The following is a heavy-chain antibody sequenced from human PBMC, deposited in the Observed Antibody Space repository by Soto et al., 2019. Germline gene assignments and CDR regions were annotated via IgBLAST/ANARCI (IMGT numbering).Heavy chain of an antibody. CDR1: GGSFSGYY. J-gene: IGHJ5*02. CDR3: AGVPTTMLTNWFDP. Sequence: SETLSLTCAVYGGSFSGYYWSWIRQPPGKGLEWIGEINHSGSTNYNPSLKSRVTISVDTSKNQFSLKLSSVTAADTAVYYCAGVPTTMLTNWFDPWGQGTLVTVSS. V-gene: IGHV4-34*01. D-gene: IGHD2-8*01. CDR2: INHSGST.